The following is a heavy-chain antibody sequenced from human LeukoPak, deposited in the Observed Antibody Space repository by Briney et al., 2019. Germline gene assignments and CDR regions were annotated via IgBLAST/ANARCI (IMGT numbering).Heavy chain of an antibody. CDR3: ARDSDSGGYPYFDY. J-gene: IGHJ4*02. Sequence: ASVNVSYTPSHHTFTSSGISWLSQAPGQGLEWMGWIRAYNGNTNYAQKLKGRVTMTTDTSTSTAYMELRRLRSDDTTVHYCARDSDSGGYPYFDYWGQGTLVTVSS. D-gene: IGHD3-22*01. CDR2: IRAYNGNT. CDR1: HHTFTSSG. V-gene: IGHV1-18*01.